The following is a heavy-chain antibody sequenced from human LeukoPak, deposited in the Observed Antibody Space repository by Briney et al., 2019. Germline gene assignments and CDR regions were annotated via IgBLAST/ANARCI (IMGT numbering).Heavy chain of an antibody. V-gene: IGHV3-21*01. CDR1: GFTFSTYS. CDR2: ISSSSNYI. Sequence: GGSLRLSCAASGFTFSTYSMNWVRQAPGKGLEWVSSISSSSNYIYYADSVKGRFTISRDNAKNSLYLQMNSLRVEDTALYYCWARGVPDYWGQGTLVTVSS. CDR3: WARGVPDY. D-gene: IGHD3-10*01. J-gene: IGHJ4*02.